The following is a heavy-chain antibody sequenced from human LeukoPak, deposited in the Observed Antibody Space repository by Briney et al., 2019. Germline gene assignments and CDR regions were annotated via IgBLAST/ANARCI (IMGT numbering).Heavy chain of an antibody. CDR2: IWYDGSNK. D-gene: IGHD4-23*01. V-gene: IGHV3-33*01. Sequence: PGGSLRLSCAASGFTFSSYGMHWVRQAPGKGLEWVAVIWYDGSNKYYADSVKGRFTISRDNSKNTLYLQMNSLRAEDTAVYYCASNYGGNSVADFDYWGQGTLVTVSS. CDR1: GFTFSSYG. J-gene: IGHJ4*02. CDR3: ASNYGGNSVADFDY.